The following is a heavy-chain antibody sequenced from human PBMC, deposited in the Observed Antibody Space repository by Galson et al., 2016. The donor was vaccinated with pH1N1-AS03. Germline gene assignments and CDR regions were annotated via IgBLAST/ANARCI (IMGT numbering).Heavy chain of an antibody. V-gene: IGHV3-30*02. CDR3: VKGGGYSHGFLEYYFDS. D-gene: IGHD3-3*01. J-gene: IGHJ4*02. CDR2: IRYDESIK. Sequence: SLRLSCAASGFVFSTSAIHWVRQSPGKGLEWVAFIRYDESIKSYGDSVKGRFTISRDNSKNTVDLEMNSLRPEDSAVYYCVKGGGYSHGFLEYYFDSWGQGSLVTVSS. CDR1: GFVFSTSA.